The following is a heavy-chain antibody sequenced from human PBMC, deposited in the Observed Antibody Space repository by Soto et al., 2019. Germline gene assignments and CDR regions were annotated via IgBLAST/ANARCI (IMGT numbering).Heavy chain of an antibody. CDR3: ARGPNWFDP. CDR1: GGSISSGGYC. CDR2: IYHSGST. V-gene: IGHV4-30-2*01. Sequence: SETLCLTCAVSGGSISSGGYCWSWIRQPPGKGLEWIGYIYHSGSTYYNPSLKSRVTISVDRSKNQFSLKLSSVTAAGTAVYYCARGPNWFDPWGQGTLVTVSS. J-gene: IGHJ5*02.